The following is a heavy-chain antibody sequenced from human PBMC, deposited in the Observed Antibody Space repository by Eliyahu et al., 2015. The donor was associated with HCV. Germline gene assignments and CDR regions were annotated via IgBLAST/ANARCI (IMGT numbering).Heavy chain of an antibody. Sequence: VQLQXSGPGLVEPSQTLSLTCTVSXDSIXXGXYFWSWIRQHPGKDLEWIGYMYNSGSTYYNPSLKSRVTISADTSENQFSLKLSSVSAADTAVYYCAKLGYCSSTTCPRGGGFDIWGQGTLVTVSS. CDR1: XDSIXXGXYF. V-gene: IGHV4-31*03. CDR2: MYNSGST. CDR3: AKLGYCSSTTCPRGGGFDI. D-gene: IGHD2-2*01. J-gene: IGHJ3*02.